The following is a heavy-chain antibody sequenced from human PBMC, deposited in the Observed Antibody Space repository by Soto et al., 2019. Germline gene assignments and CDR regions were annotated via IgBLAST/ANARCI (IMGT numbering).Heavy chain of an antibody. D-gene: IGHD3-3*01. CDR2: IIPILGIA. Sequence: QVQLVQSGAEVKKPGSSVKVSCKASGGTFSSYTISWVRQAPGQGLEWMGRIIPILGIANYAQKFQGRVTITADKCTSTAYMGLRRRKSGATAGYYGARHSNLRTGAGDWFDPWGQGTLVTVSS. V-gene: IGHV1-69*02. CDR3: ARHSNLRTGAGDWFDP. J-gene: IGHJ5*02. CDR1: GGTFSSYT.